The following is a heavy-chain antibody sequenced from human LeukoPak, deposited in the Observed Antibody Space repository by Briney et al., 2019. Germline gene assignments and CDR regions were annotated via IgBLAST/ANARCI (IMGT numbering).Heavy chain of an antibody. Sequence: PGGSLRLSCAASEFTFSTYGMHWVRQAPGKGLEWVAGISNDGDNKYYADSVKGRFTISRDNSKNTVYLQMSRLKTEDTAVYYCAKDWLFGNHQFDYWGQGTLVTVTS. CDR2: ISNDGDNK. CDR1: EFTFSTYG. V-gene: IGHV3-30*18. J-gene: IGHJ4*02. D-gene: IGHD1-14*01. CDR3: AKDWLFGNHQFDY.